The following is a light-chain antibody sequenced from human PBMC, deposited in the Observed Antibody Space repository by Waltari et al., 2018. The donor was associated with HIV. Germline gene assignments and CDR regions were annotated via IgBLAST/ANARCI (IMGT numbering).Light chain of an antibody. Sequence: SYVLTQPPSVSVATGEPATITCAGNNIGSKTVHWYQQRPGQAPILVIYYDNERPSGIPERFSGSNSGNTATLTIRRVEVADEADYYCQVWDSDSDHVFGPGTEVTVL. CDR3: QVWDSDSDHV. J-gene: IGLJ1*01. CDR1: NIGSKT. CDR2: YDN. V-gene: IGLV3-21*01.